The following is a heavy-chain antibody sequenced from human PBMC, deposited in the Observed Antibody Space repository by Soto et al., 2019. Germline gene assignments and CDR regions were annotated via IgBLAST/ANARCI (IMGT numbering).Heavy chain of an antibody. D-gene: IGHD3-10*01. CDR2: VYNRGST. V-gene: IGHV4-61*01. CDR3: ARGGFGESGY. J-gene: IGHJ4*02. CDR1: GGSVSSSTYY. Sequence: QVQLQESGPGLVKPSETLSLTCTVSGGSVSSSTYYWSWIRQPPGKGLEWIGYVYNRGSTNYNPSPRSRVTISVDTSKNQLALKLSSVTAADTAVYYCARGGFGESGYWCQGTLVTVSS.